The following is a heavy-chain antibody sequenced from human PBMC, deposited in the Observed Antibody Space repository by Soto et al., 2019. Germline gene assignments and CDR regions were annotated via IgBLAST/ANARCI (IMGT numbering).Heavy chain of an antibody. CDR1: GFSLSTSGVG. J-gene: IGHJ1*01. CDR3: AHRPYYYDSSGYYYEYFQH. CDR2: IYWNDDK. V-gene: IGHV2-5*01. Sequence: VSGPTLVNPTQTLTLTCTFSGFSLSTSGVGVGWIRQPPGKALEWLALIYWNDDKRYSPSLKSRLTITKDTSKNQVVLTMTNMDPVDTATYYCAHRPYYYDSSGYYYEYFQHWGQGTLVTVSS. D-gene: IGHD3-22*01.